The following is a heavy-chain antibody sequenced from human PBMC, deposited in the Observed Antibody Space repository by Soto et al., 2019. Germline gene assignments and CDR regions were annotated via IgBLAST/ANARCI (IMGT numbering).Heavy chain of an antibody. V-gene: IGHV1-8*02. D-gene: IGHD3-10*01. CDR3: ARGPSVLWFGESRAGDAFDI. CDR1: GYTFTSYG. CDR2: MNPNSGNT. Sequence: ASVKVSCKASGYTFTSYGINWVRQATGQGLEWMGWMNPNSGNTGYAQKFQGRVTMTRNTSISTAYMELSSLRSEDTAVYYCARGPSVLWFGESRAGDAFDIWGQGTMVTVSS. J-gene: IGHJ3*02.